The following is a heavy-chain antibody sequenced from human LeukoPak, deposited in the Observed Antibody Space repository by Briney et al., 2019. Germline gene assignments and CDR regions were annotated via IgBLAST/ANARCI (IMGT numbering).Heavy chain of an antibody. V-gene: IGHV4-39*07. D-gene: IGHD4-23*01. Sequence: PSETLSLTCTASGGSISSSSHYWGWIRQPPGKGLEWIGEINHSGSTNYNPSLKSRVTISVDTSKDQFSLKLSSVTAADTAVYYCASSSVVTSSFDYWGQGTLVTVSS. CDR1: GGSISSSSHY. J-gene: IGHJ4*02. CDR2: INHSGST. CDR3: ASSSVVTSSFDY.